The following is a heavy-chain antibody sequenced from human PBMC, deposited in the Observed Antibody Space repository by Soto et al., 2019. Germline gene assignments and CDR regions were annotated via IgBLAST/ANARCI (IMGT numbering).Heavy chain of an antibody. CDR1: GGSISSGAYY. CDR2: IYYSEST. J-gene: IGHJ4*02. D-gene: IGHD3-3*01. V-gene: IGHV4-31*03. Sequence: SETLSLTCKVSGGSISSGAYYWSWIRQHPGKGLEWIGYIYYSESTYYNPSLKSRVTMSVDTSKNQFSLRLSSVTGADTAVYYCARGRDLWSGKFDGYFDYWGQGTLVTVSS. CDR3: ARGRDLWSGKFDGYFDY.